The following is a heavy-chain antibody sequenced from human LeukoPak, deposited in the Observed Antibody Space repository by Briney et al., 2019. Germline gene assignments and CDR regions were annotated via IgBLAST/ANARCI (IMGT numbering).Heavy chain of an antibody. V-gene: IGHV4-34*01. CDR3: ARVTTVANKIDY. J-gene: IGHJ4*02. Sequence: SETLSLTCAVYGGSFSGYYWSWIRQPPGKGLEWIGEINHSGSTNYNPSLKSRVTISVDTSKNQFSLKLSSVTAADTAVYYCARVTTVANKIDYWGQGTLVTVSS. D-gene: IGHD4-11*01. CDR1: GGSFSGYY. CDR2: INHSGST.